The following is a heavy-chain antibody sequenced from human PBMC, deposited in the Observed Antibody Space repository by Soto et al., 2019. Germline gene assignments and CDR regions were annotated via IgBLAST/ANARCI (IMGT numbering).Heavy chain of an antibody. J-gene: IGHJ5*02. V-gene: IGHV4-30-2*01. CDR1: TSSGGYS. Sequence: TSSGGYSWSWIRQPPGKGLEWIGYIYHSGSTYYNPSLKSRVTISVDRSKNQFSLKLSSVTAADTAVYYCARVPGPWGQGTLVTVSS. CDR3: ARVPGP. D-gene: IGHD7-27*01. CDR2: IYHSGST.